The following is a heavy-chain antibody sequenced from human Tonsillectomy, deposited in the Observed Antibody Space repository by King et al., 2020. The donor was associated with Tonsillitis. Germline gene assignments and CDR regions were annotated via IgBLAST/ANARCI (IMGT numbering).Heavy chain of an antibody. Sequence: QLVQSGGGVVQPGRSLRLSCAASGFTFSSYGMHWVRQAPGKGLEWVAVISYDGSNKYYADSVRGRFTISRDNSKNTLYLQMNSLRAEDTAVYYCARDRDDYIFDYWGQGPLVTVSS. CDR2: ISYDGSNK. CDR3: ARDRDDYIFDY. J-gene: IGHJ4*02. CDR1: GFTFSSYG. V-gene: IGHV3-33*05. D-gene: IGHD4/OR15-4a*01.